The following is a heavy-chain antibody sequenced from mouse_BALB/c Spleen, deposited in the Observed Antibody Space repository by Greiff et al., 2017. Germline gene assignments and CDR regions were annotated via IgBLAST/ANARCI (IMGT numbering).Heavy chain of an antibody. CDR2: IRNKANGYTT. Sequence: EVQVVESGGGLVQPGGSLRLSCATSGFTFTDYYMSWVRQPPGKALEWLGFIRNKANGYTTEYSASVKGRFTISRDNSQSILYLQMNTLRAEDSATYYCAREGGYFDYWGQGTTLTVSS. CDR1: GFTFTDYY. J-gene: IGHJ2*01. CDR3: AREGGYFDY. V-gene: IGHV7-3*02.